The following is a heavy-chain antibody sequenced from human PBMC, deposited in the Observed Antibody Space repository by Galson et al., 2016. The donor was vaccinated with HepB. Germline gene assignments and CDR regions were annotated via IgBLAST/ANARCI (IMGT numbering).Heavy chain of an antibody. V-gene: IGHV3-23*01. CDR1: GFSFSNNA. CDR2: ISDSGGNT. CDR3: AKGTTLQVHFGYFDH. D-gene: IGHD1/OR15-1a*01. J-gene: IGHJ4*02. Sequence: SLRLSCAASGFSFSNNAMSWVRQAPGKGLEWVSGISDSGGNTYFADSVKGRFTISRDNSRNTLYLQMNSLRVEDTAVYYCAKGTTLQVHFGYFDHWGQGTLVTVSS.